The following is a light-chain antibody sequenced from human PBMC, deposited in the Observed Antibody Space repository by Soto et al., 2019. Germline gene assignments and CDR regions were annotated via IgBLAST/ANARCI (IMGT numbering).Light chain of an antibody. V-gene: IGKV1-39*01. CDR1: QGISTY. CDR2: AAS. CDR3: QQSYSTPWT. Sequence: DIQMTQSPSSLSASVGDRVTITCRASQGISTYLNWYQQKPGKAPKLLIYAASSLQSGVPSRFSGSGSENDFTLHISSLQPDEFATSACQQSYSTPWTFGQGTKVEIK. J-gene: IGKJ1*01.